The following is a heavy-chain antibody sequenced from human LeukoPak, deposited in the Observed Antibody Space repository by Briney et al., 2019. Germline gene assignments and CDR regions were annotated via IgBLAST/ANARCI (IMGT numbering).Heavy chain of an antibody. CDR2: VRNDGFDT. CDR3: ARDRGKDYFGD. V-gene: IGHV3-30*02. CDR1: GLTFTNHG. J-gene: IGHJ4*02. D-gene: IGHD4-23*01. Sequence: PGGSLRLSCVTSGLTFTNHGFHWLRQAAGKGLEWVAFVRNDGFDTYHSNSVKGRFSISRGDSRNTVYLQMNSLTAEDTALYYCARDRGKDYFGDWGQGTQVTVSS.